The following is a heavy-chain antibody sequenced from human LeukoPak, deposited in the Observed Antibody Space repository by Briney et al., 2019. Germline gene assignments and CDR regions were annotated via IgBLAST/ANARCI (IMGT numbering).Heavy chain of an antibody. CDR3: AKGVEMATITCFDY. Sequence: GGSLRLFCAAAGFTFSNYAMTWVRQAPGKGLEWVSSISGSGGSTYYADSVKGRFTISRDNSKNTLYLQMYSLRAEDTAVYYCAKGVEMATITCFDYWGQGTLVTVSS. CDR2: ISGSGGST. V-gene: IGHV3-23*01. CDR1: GFTFSNYA. J-gene: IGHJ4*02. D-gene: IGHD5-24*01.